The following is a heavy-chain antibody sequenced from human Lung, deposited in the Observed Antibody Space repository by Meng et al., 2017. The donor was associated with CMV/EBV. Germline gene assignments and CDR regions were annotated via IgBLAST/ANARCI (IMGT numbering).Heavy chain of an antibody. Sequence: GESLKISCAASGFAFSGYTMNWVRQAPGKGLEWVSSISSSSSYIYYADSVKGRFTISRDNAENSLSLLMNSLRVEDTAVYYCARVFGRTPGEYWGQGELVTVDS. D-gene: IGHD3-3*01. CDR1: GFAFSGYT. V-gene: IGHV3-21*06. J-gene: IGHJ4*02. CDR2: ISSSSSYI. CDR3: ARVFGRTPGEY.